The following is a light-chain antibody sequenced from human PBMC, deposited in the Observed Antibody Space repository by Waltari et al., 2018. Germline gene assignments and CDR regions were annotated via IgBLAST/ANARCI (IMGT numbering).Light chain of an antibody. J-gene: IGKJ1*01. CDR2: GAS. V-gene: IGKV3-15*01. CDR3: QQYNNWPTT. Sequence: ETVVTQSPATLSVSPGERATLSCRASQSVSSNLAWYQQKPGQAPRLLIYGASTRATGIPARFSGSGSGTEFTLTISSLQSEDFAVYYCQQYNNWPTTFGQGTKVEIK. CDR1: QSVSSN.